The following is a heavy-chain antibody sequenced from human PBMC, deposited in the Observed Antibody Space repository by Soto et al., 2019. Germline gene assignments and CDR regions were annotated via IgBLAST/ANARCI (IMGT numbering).Heavy chain of an antibody. Sequence: EVQLVESGGISIQPGGSLTLSCEVSGFLFSGYAMTWVRQAPGKGLEWVSSITGGGDNIKYADSVRGRFTLSRDKSKNTLSLHMTILKDEDTAVYFCARSHVVVVAAALDSWGQGTLVTVSS. CDR1: GFLFSGYA. J-gene: IGHJ4*02. V-gene: IGHV3-23*04. CDR3: ARSHVVVVAAALDS. D-gene: IGHD2-15*01. CDR2: ITGGGDNI.